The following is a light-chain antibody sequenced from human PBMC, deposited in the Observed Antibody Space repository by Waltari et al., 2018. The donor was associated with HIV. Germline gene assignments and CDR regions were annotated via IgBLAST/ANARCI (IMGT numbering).Light chain of an antibody. V-gene: IGLV2-14*03. CDR3: SSYTTFNTII. J-gene: IGLJ2*01. CDR1: GAEVGAYNY. CDR2: VVA. Sequence: QSALTQPASVSGSPGQSITISCAGTGAEVGAYNYVAWYQKLPATVPKLIIYVVASVTAGVSDRCSVSKSGNTAALTISGLQAEDAGDYYCSSYTTFNTIIFGGWTKLTVL.